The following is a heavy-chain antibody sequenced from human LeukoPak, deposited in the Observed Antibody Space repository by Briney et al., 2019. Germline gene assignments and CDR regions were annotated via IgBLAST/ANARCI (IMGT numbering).Heavy chain of an antibody. Sequence: SETLSLTCTVSGGSISSYCWSWIRPPAGKGLEWIGRIYTSVSTNYNPSLKSRFTLAVETSKDEFSLKLSSVTAAATAVYYSARAFPATVNWFDPWGQGTLVTVSS. D-gene: IGHD1-14*01. V-gene: IGHV4-4*07. CDR2: IYTSVST. CDR1: GGSISSYC. J-gene: IGHJ5*02. CDR3: ARAFPATVNWFDP.